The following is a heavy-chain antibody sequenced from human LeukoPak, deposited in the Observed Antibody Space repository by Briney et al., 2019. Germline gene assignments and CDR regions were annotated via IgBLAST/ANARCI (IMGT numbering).Heavy chain of an antibody. CDR3: AGDLMKGCELLSGNAFDI. CDR2: VSSSSSTI. Sequence: PGGSLRLSCAASGFTFSSYSLNWGRQAPRKGRERVSYVSSSSSTIHYADSVKGRSTISRDNAKNSLYLQMNTLRAEDTAVYYCAGDLMKGCELLSGNAFDIWGQGTMVTVSS. J-gene: IGHJ3*02. V-gene: IGHV3-48*01. D-gene: IGHD1-26*01. CDR1: GFTFSSYS.